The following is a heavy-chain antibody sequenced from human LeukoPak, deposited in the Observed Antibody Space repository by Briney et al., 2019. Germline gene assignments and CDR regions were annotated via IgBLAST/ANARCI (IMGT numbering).Heavy chain of an antibody. CDR2: ISSSGSTI. J-gene: IGHJ4*02. CDR3: ARVFMVRGVIFDY. Sequence: PGGSLRLSCAASGFTFSDYYMSWIRQAPGKGLEWVSYISSSGSTIYYADSVKGRFTTSRDNARNSLYLQMNSLRAEDTAVYYCARVFMVRGVIFDYWGQGTLVTVSS. V-gene: IGHV3-11*01. CDR1: GFTFSDYY. D-gene: IGHD3-10*01.